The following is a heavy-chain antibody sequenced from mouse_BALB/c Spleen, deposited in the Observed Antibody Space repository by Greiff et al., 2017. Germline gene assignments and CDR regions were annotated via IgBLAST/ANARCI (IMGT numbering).Heavy chain of an antibody. D-gene: IGHD1-1*01. V-gene: IGHV5-4*02. Sequence: EVQVVESGGGLVKPGGSLKLSCAASGFTFSDYYMYWVRQTPEKRLEWVATISDGGSYTYYPDSVKGRFTISRDNAKNNLYLQMSSLKSEDTAMYYCARDSSRDYGSRLFAYWGQGTLVTVSA. CDR1: GFTFSDYY. CDR3: ARDSSRDYGSRLFAY. J-gene: IGHJ3*01. CDR2: ISDGGSYT.